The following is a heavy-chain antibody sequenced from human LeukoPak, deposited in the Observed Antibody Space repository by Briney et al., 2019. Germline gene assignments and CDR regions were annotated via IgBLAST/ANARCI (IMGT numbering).Heavy chain of an antibody. D-gene: IGHD6-25*01. Sequence: PSETMSLTCAGNGGTFSGYYWSWIRQPPGKGLEWIGEINHSGSTNYNPSLKSRVTISVDTSKNPFSLKLSSVTAADTAVYYCARATQRYFQHWGQGTLVTVSS. J-gene: IGHJ1*01. CDR2: INHSGST. V-gene: IGHV4-34*01. CDR3: ARATQRYFQH. CDR1: GGTFSGYY.